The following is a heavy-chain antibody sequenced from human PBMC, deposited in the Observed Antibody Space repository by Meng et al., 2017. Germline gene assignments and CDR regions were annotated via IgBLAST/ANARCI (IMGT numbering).Heavy chain of an antibody. V-gene: IGHV3-33*01. CDR1: GFTFSSYG. CDR3: AGVSPRKVQRSALSYYYDMDV. J-gene: IGHJ6*02. CDR2: IWYDGSNK. Sequence: GGSLRLSCAASGFTFSSYGMHWVRQAPGKGLEWVAVIWYDGSNKYYADSVKGRFTISRDNSKNTLYLQMNSMRAEDTAVYYCAGVSPRKVQRSALSYYYDMDVWGQGTTVTVSS. D-gene: IGHD1-1*01.